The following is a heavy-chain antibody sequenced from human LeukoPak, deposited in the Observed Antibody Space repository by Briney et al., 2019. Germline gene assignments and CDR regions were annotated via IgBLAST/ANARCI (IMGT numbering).Heavy chain of an antibody. V-gene: IGHV3-64D*09. CDR3: VRGYSFGPYGMDV. J-gene: IGHJ6*02. Sequence: GGSLRLSCSASGFPFSNYAMHWVRQPPGKGLEYVSVINSNGATTKYADSVKGRFTISRANSKNTLYLQMSSLRGVVPAVYFCVRGYSFGPYGMDVWGQGTTVTVSS. D-gene: IGHD2-15*01. CDR1: GFPFSNYA. CDR2: INSNGATT.